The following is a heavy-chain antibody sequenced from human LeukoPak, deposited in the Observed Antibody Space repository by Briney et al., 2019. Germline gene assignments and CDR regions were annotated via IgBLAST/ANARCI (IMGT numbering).Heavy chain of an antibody. D-gene: IGHD5-12*01. Sequence: GGSLRLSCAASGFTFSTYSMNWVRQAPGKGLEWLSYISSDSTTIYYAHSVKGRFTIFRDNAKNSLYLQMNSLRAEDRAVYYCARDNEATNYYYYMDVWGKGTTVTVSS. CDR2: ISSDSTTI. J-gene: IGHJ6*03. V-gene: IGHV3-48*01. CDR3: ARDNEATNYYYYMDV. CDR1: GFTFSTYS.